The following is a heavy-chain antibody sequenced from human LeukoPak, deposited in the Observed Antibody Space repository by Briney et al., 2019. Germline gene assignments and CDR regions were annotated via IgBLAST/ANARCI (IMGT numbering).Heavy chain of an antibody. CDR1: GFTFSSYG. Sequence: GGSLRLSCAASGFTFSSYGMHWVRQAPGKGLEWVAVISYDGSNKYYADSVKGRFTISRDNSKNTLYLQMNSLRAEDTAVYYCARDHFDYWGQGTLVTVSS. V-gene: IGHV3-30*19. J-gene: IGHJ4*02. CDR3: ARDHFDY. CDR2: ISYDGSNK.